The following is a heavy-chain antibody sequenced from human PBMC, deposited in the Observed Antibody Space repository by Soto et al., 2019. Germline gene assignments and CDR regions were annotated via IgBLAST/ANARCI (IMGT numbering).Heavy chain of an antibody. Sequence: GGSLRLSCAASGFTFTNVAMTWVRQAPGKGLEWVSTITDSGGSTDYADSVKGRFTISRYNSKSTPYLQMNNLRADDTAVYYCAKLYWNPRYFDYWGQGARVTVSS. J-gene: IGHJ4*02. CDR3: AKLYWNPRYFDY. D-gene: IGHD1-1*01. V-gene: IGHV3-23*01. CDR1: GFTFTNVA. CDR2: ITDSGGST.